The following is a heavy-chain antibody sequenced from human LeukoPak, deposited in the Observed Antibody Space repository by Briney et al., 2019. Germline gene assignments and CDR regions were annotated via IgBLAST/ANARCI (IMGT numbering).Heavy chain of an antibody. D-gene: IGHD3-3*01. V-gene: IGHV1-2*02. CDR2: INPNSGGT. Sequence: ASVKVSCKASGYTFTGYYIHWVRQAPGQGLEWMGCINPNSGGTNYAQKLQGRVTMTRDTSISTDYMELSRLRSDDTAVYYCARDRIDVLRFLEWLPYYYYYYMDVWGKGTTVTVSS. CDR1: GYTFTGYY. CDR3: ARDRIDVLRFLEWLPYYYYYYMDV. J-gene: IGHJ6*03.